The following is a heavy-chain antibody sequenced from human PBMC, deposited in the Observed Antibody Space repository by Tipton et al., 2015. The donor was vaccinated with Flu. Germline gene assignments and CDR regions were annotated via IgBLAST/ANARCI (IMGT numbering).Heavy chain of an antibody. D-gene: IGHD1-26*01. V-gene: IGHV4-4*07. CDR2: IYPSGNT. CDR3: ARSGSYHHYYFDL. Sequence: TLSLTCTVSGGSLSSYFWSWIRQPAGKGLEWIGRIYPSGNTNYNPSLQSRVTMSVDTSRNQFSLSLTSVTAADAAIYYCARSGSYHHYYFDLWGRGTLVSVSP. J-gene: IGHJ2*01. CDR1: GGSLSSYF.